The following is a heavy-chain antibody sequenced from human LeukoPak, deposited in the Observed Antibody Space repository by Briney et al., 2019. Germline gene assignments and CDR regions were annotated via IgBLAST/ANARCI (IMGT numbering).Heavy chain of an antibody. CDR2: INHSGST. Sequence: SETLSLTCAVYGGSFSGYYWSWIRQPPGKGLEWIGEINHSGSTNYNPSLKSRVTISVDTSKNQFSLKLSSVTAADTAVYYCAKALAARNRQYYYYYYMDVWGKGTTVTVSS. J-gene: IGHJ6*03. CDR1: GGSFSGYY. V-gene: IGHV4-34*01. CDR3: AKALAARNRQYYYYYYMDV. D-gene: IGHD6-6*01.